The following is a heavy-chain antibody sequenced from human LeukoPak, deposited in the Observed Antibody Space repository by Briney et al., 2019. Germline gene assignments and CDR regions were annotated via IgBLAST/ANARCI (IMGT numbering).Heavy chain of an antibody. CDR2: INHSGST. CDR3: ARLLRYYYYGSGSRDY. CDR1: GGSFSGYY. V-gene: IGHV4-34*01. J-gene: IGHJ4*02. Sequence: PSETLSLTCAVYGGSFSGYYWSWIRQPPGKGLEWIGEINHSGSTNYNPSLKSRVTISVGTSKNQFSLKLSSVTAADTAVYYCARLLRYYYYGSGSRDYWGQGTLVTVSS. D-gene: IGHD3-10*01.